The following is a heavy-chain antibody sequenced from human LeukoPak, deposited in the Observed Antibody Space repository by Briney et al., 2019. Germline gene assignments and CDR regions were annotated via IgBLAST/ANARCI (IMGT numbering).Heavy chain of an antibody. V-gene: IGHV3-23*01. CDR2: IGGSGVNT. CDR1: GLTFSNYA. D-gene: IGHD1-26*01. Sequence: PGGSLRLSCAVSGLTFSNYAMSWVRQAPGKGLEWVSVIGGSGVNTYYADSVKGRFTISRDNSKNTLFLQMNSLRAEDSAVYYCAKGMSGSNPYIWFDPWGQGTLVTVSS. J-gene: IGHJ5*02. CDR3: AKGMSGSNPYIWFDP.